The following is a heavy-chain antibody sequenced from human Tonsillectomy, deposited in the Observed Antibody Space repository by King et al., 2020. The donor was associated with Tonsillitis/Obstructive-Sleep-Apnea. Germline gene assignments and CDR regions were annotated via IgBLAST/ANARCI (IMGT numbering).Heavy chain of an antibody. CDR1: GYSFSNYW. CDR3: ASPTLSGYFFDY. V-gene: IGHV5-51*01. CDR2: IYPDDSDT. J-gene: IGHJ4*02. D-gene: IGHD1-26*01. Sequence: QLVQSGAEAKKPGESLKISCKGSGYSFSNYWIAWMRQMPGKGLEWMGIIYPDDSDTRYSPSFEGQVTISADKSISTAYLQWNSLKASETAKYYCASPTLSGYFFDYWGQGTLVTVSS.